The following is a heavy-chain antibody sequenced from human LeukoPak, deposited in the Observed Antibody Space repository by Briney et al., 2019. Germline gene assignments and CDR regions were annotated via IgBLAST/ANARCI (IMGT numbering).Heavy chain of an antibody. CDR1: GGSISSSRYY. J-gene: IGHJ5*02. D-gene: IGHD3-3*01. V-gene: IGHV4-39*01. CDR2: IYYGGST. CDR3: ASSPATFWSGYGDWFDP. Sequence: SETLSLTCTVSGGSISSSRYYWGWVRQPPGKGLEWIGSIYYGGSTYYNPTLNSRVTISVDTSKNQFSLKLSSVTAADTAVYYCASSPATFWSGYGDWFDPWGQGTLVTVSS.